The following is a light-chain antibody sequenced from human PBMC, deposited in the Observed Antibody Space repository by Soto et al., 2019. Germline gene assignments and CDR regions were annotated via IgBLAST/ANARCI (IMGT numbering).Light chain of an antibody. CDR1: QNIRNL. CDR2: DAS. J-gene: IGKJ5*01. CDR3: QQCNTYST. Sequence: DLQLTQSPSTLSAAVGDRVTITCRARQNIRNLLAWYPQKPGKAPKPLIYDASTLKTGVPSRFSGSGSGSEFNFTITGLQPDDFATYFCQQCNTYSTFGQGARLEIK. V-gene: IGKV1-5*01.